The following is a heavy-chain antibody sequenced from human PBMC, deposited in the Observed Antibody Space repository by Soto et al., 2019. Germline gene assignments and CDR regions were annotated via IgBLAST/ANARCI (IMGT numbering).Heavy chain of an antibody. D-gene: IGHD5-12*01. CDR2: IIPIFGTA. J-gene: IGHJ4*02. CDR1: GGTFSSYA. CDR3: ASGEGYSGYDSGTGY. V-gene: IGHV1-69*13. Sequence: SVKVSCKASGGTFSSYAISWVRQAPGQGLEWMGGIIPIFGTANYAQKFQGRVTITADESTSTAYMELSSLRSEDTAVYYCASGEGYSGYDSGTGYWGQGTLVTVSS.